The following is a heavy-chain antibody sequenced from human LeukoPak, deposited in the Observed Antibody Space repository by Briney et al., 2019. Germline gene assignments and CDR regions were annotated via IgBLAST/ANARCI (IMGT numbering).Heavy chain of an antibody. CDR2: IYPSGIT. D-gene: IGHD4-17*01. CDR3: ARAYAGQYGLDV. CDR1: RGSISSYY. J-gene: IGHJ6*02. V-gene: IGHV4-4*07. Sequence: SETLSLTCTVSRGSISSYYWNWIRQPAGKGLEWIGRIYPSGITTYNPSLKSRVTMSVDMSKNQFSLKLSSVAAADTAVYYCARAYAGQYGLDVWGQGTTVTVSS.